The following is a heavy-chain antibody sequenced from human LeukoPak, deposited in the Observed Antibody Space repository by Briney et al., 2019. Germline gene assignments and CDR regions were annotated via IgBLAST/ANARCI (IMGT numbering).Heavy chain of an antibody. CDR2: INSYNGNT. V-gene: IGHV1-18*01. D-gene: IGHD5-18*01. CDR3: ARDCPTAMESSFYFYGMDV. Sequence: ASVKVSCKASGYTFTSYGISWVRQAPGQGLEWMGWINSYNGNTNYAQKLQGRVTMTTDTSTSTAYMEVRSLRSDDTAVFYCARDCPTAMESSFYFYGMDVWGQGTTVTVSS. CDR1: GYTFTSYG. J-gene: IGHJ6*02.